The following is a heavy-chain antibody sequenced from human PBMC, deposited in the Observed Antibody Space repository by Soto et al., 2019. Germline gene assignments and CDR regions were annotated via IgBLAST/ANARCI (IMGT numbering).Heavy chain of an antibody. CDR3: AKSRGYSLGGDAFDI. D-gene: IGHD3-22*01. CDR1: GFTFSSYA. CDR2: ISGGGGST. V-gene: IGHV3-23*01. Sequence: EVQLLESGGGLVQPGGSLRLSCATSGFTFSSYALTWVRQGPGKGLQWLSSISGGGGSTYYADSVRGRFTISRDKSKNTVYLQMSGLRAEDTAVYFCAKSRGYSLGGDAFDIWGQGTMVTVSS. J-gene: IGHJ3*02.